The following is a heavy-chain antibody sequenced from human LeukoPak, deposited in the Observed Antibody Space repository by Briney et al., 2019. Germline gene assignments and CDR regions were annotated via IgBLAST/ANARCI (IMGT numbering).Heavy chain of an antibody. CDR3: ARYPGTTSYPFDY. Sequence: VASVKVSCKASGYTFTGYYMHWVRQAPGQGLEWMGWINPNSGGTNYAQKFQGRVTMTRDTSISTAYMELSRLRSDDTAVYYCARYPGTTSYPFDYWGQGTLVTVSS. CDR2: INPNSGGT. V-gene: IGHV1-2*02. J-gene: IGHJ4*02. D-gene: IGHD1-1*01. CDR1: GYTFTGYY.